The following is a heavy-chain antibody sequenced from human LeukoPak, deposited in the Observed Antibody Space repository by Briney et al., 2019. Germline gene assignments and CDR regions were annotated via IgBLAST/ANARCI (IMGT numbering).Heavy chain of an antibody. Sequence: AAVKVSCKSSGYTFTSYDINWVRQPTGQGLEWMGWMNPNSGNTGYAQKFQGRVTMTMNTSISTAYMELSSLRSEDTAVYYCAVAGNDYVWGSYRLNWGQGTLVTVSS. CDR1: GYTFTSYD. CDR3: AVAGNDYVWGSYRLN. J-gene: IGHJ4*02. D-gene: IGHD3-16*02. CDR2: MNPNSGNT. V-gene: IGHV1-8*01.